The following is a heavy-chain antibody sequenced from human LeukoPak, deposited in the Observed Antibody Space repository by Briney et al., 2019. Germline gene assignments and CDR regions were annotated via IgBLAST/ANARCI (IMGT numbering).Heavy chain of an antibody. Sequence: GGSLRLSCAASGFTVTNNYMSWVRQAPGKGLEWVSGIYSGGSTYYADSVEGRFTISTDISKNTLYLQMNRPGAEDTALYYCAKDQHDILTGYPHIWGQGTMVTVSS. D-gene: IGHD3-9*01. J-gene: IGHJ3*02. CDR3: AKDQHDILTGYPHI. CDR1: GFTVTNNY. V-gene: IGHV3-53*05. CDR2: IYSGGST.